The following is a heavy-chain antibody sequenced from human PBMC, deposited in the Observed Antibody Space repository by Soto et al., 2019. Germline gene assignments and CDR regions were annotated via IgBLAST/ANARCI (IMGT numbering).Heavy chain of an antibody. D-gene: IGHD5-18*01. J-gene: IGHJ5*02. CDR3: ARHGGYSYGLNWFDP. CDR2: IYYSGST. Sequence: PSETLSLTCTVSGGSISSSSYYWAWIRQPPGKGLEWIGSIYYSGSTYYNPSLKSRVTISVDTSKNQFSLKLSSVTAADTAVYYCARHGGYSYGLNWFDPWGQG. CDR1: GGSISSSSYY. V-gene: IGHV4-39*01.